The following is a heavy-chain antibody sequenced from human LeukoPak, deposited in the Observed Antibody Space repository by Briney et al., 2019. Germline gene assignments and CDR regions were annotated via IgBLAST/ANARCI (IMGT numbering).Heavy chain of an antibody. CDR2: INPSGGST. D-gene: IGHD3-3*01. Sequence: ASVKVSCKASGYTFTSYYMHWVRQAPGQGLEWMGIINPSGGSTSYAQKFQGRVTMTRDTSTSTVYMELSSLRSEDTAVYYCAKESIFGVVIRDYYYYMDVWGKGTTVTVSS. V-gene: IGHV1-46*01. J-gene: IGHJ6*03. CDR3: AKESIFGVVIRDYYYYMDV. CDR1: GYTFTSYY.